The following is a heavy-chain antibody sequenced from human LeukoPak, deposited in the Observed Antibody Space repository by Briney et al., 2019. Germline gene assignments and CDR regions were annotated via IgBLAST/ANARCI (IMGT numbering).Heavy chain of an antibody. V-gene: IGHV3-30*18. CDR2: ISYDGSNK. CDR3: AKCILTGYYKGYMDV. Sequence: PGGSLRLSCGASGFTFSSSGMHWVRQAPGKGLEWVTTISYDGSNKYYADSVKGRFTISRDNSKNTLYLQMNSLRAEDTAVYYCAKCILTGYYKGYMDVWGKGTTVTISS. J-gene: IGHJ6*03. CDR1: GFTFSSSG. D-gene: IGHD3-9*01.